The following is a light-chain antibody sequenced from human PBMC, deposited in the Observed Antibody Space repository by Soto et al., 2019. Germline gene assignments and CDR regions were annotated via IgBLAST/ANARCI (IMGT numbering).Light chain of an antibody. J-gene: IGKJ3*01. CDR3: QQLNSYP. V-gene: IGKV1-9*01. Sequence: DIQLTQSPSFLSASVGDRVTITGRASQGISSYLAWYQQKPGKAPKLLIYAASTLQSGVPSRFSGSGSGTEFTLTISSLQPEDFATYYCQQLNSYPFGPGTKVDIK. CDR1: QGISSY. CDR2: AAS.